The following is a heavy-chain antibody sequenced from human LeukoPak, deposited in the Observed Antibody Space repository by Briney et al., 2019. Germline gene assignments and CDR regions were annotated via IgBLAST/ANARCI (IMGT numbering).Heavy chain of an antibody. CDR3: AIAKGPVDIVVAATGVFAY. Sequence: PGGSLRLSCAASGFTFSSYAMSWVRQAPGKGLEWVSAISGSGGSTYYADSVKGRFTISRDNSKNTLFLQMNGLRADDTAVYYCAIAKGPVDIVVAATGVFAYWGQGTRVTVSS. J-gene: IGHJ4*02. CDR1: GFTFSSYA. D-gene: IGHD6-19*01. V-gene: IGHV3-23*01. CDR2: ISGSGGST.